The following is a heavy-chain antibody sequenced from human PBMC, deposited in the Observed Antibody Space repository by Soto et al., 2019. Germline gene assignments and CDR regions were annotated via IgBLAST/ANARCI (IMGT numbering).Heavy chain of an antibody. J-gene: IGHJ6*02. CDR3: PKASGRVNCRMHC. CDR2: INGAGDTT. Sequence: GSLRLSCAASGYPFHNYWMHWVRQAPGKGLVWVSRINGAGDTTTYADSVRGRFIVSRDNAENTVYLQMNSLRADDTGVYYCPKASGRVNCRMHCWGQGTRV. V-gene: IGHV3-74*03. CDR1: GYPFHNYW. D-gene: IGHD2-21*01.